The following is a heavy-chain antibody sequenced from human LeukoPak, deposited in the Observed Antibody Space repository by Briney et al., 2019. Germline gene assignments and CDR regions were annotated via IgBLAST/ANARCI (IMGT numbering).Heavy chain of an antibody. Sequence: ASVKVSCKASGGTSSNYAISWVRQAPGQGLEWMGRINPNSGGTNYAQKFQGRVTMTRDTSISTAYMELSRLRSDDTAVYYCARDGDVIYYYDSSGYLDYWGQGTLVTVSS. J-gene: IGHJ4*02. V-gene: IGHV1-2*06. CDR3: ARDGDVIYYYDSSGYLDY. CDR1: GGTSSNYA. CDR2: INPNSGGT. D-gene: IGHD3-22*01.